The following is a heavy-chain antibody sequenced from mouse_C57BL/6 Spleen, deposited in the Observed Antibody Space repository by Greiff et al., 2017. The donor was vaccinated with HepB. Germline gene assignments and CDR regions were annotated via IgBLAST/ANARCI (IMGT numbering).Heavy chain of an antibody. V-gene: IGHV1-53*01. Sequence: QVQLQQPGTELVKPGASVKLSCKASGYTFTSYWMHWVKQRPGQGLEWIGNINPSNGGTNYNEKLKSKATLTVDKSSSTAYMQLSSLTSEDSAVYYCARWSTMVTTTVYYAMDYWGQGTSVTVSS. CDR1: GYTFTSYW. CDR2: INPSNGGT. J-gene: IGHJ4*01. D-gene: IGHD2-2*01. CDR3: ARWSTMVTTTVYYAMDY.